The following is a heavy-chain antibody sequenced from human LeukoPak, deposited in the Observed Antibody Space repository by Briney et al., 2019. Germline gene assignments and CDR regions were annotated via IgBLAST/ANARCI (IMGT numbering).Heavy chain of an antibody. CDR2: ISGRSSTI. V-gene: IGHV3-48*01. CDR1: AFTFSDYS. Sequence: PGGSLRLSCAASAFTFSDYSMNWVRQAPGTGLEWISYISGRSSTIYYADSVRGRFTISRDNAKNSMYLQMNSLRAEDTAVYYCARDRLTSGSYFFDYWGQGTLVTVSS. J-gene: IGHJ4*02. D-gene: IGHD1-26*01. CDR3: ARDRLTSGSYFFDY.